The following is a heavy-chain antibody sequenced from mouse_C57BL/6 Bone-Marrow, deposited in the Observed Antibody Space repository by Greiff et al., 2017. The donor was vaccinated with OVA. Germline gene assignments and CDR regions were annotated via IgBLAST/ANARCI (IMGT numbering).Heavy chain of an antibody. CDR2: IDPENGDT. Sequence: VKQRPEQGLEWIGWIDPENGDTEYASKFQGKATITADTSSNTAYLQLSSLTSEDTAVYYCTTNYVPDYWGQGTTLTVSS. D-gene: IGHD2-4*01. V-gene: IGHV14-4*01. CDR3: TTNYVPDY. J-gene: IGHJ2*01.